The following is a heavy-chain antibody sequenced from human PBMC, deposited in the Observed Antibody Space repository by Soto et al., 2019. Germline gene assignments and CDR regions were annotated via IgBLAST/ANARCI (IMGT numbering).Heavy chain of an antibody. CDR1: GGTFSSYA. V-gene: IGHV1-69*13. J-gene: IGHJ6*02. CDR3: ARGLTGTTLAYGMDV. Sequence: SVKVSCKASGGTFSSYAMSWVRQAPGQGLEWMGGFIPIFGTADYAQKFQGRVTITADESTSTAYMELSSLRSEDTAVYYCARGLTGTTLAYGMDVWGQGTTVTVSS. CDR2: FIPIFGTA. D-gene: IGHD1-7*01.